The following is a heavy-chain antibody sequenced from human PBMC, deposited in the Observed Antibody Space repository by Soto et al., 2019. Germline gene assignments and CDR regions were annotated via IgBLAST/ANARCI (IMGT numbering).Heavy chain of an antibody. D-gene: IGHD4-4*01. CDR2: IIPILGIA. Sequence: QVQLVQSGAEVKKPGSSVKVSCKASGGTFSSYTISWVRQAPGQGPEWMGRIIPILGIANYAQKYQGRVTITADKSTSTAYMELSSLRPEDTAVYYCARDKRGNHNWFDPWGQGTLVTVSS. CDR3: ARDKRGNHNWFDP. V-gene: IGHV1-69*08. CDR1: GGTFSSYT. J-gene: IGHJ5*02.